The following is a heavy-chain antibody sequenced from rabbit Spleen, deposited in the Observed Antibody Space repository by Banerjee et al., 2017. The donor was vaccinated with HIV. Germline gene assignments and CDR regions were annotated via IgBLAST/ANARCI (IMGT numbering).Heavy chain of an antibody. CDR2: IAAGSGGTT. Sequence: QQQLEESGGGLVKPGGTLTLTCKASGIDFSTYLFMCWVRQAPGKGLEWIACIAAGSGGTTYYANWAKGRFTISKTSSTTVTLQMTSLTAADTATYFCARRDVTPTYGWVYLNLWGQGTLVTVS. CDR1: GIDFSTYLF. V-gene: IGHV1S45*01. J-gene: IGHJ4*01. CDR3: ARRDVTPTYGWVYLNL. D-gene: IGHD6-1*01.